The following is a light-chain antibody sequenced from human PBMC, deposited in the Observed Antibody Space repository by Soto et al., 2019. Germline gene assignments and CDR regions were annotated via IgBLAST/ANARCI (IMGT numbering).Light chain of an antibody. CDR2: LGS. J-gene: IGKJ3*01. CDR3: MQALQTHT. Sequence: DIVMTQSPLSLPVTPGEPASISCRSSQSLLHSNGYNYLDWYLQKPGQSPQLLIYLGSNRASGVPDRFSGSGSGTDFTLKISRVEAEDVGVYYCMQALQTHTFGPGTKVHIK. V-gene: IGKV2-28*01. CDR1: QSLLHSNGYNY.